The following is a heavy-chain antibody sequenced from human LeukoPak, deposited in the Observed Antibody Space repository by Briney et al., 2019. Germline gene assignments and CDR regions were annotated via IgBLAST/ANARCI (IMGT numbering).Heavy chain of an antibody. D-gene: IGHD4-17*01. CDR1: GGSISIYY. CDR3: ARGAPELRCFDI. CDR2: IYTSGST. V-gene: IGHV4-4*07. J-gene: IGHJ3*02. Sequence: SETLSLTCTVSGGSISIYYWGWLRQPAGKGREWMGRIYTSGSTNYNASLKTRVTMSVDTSKNQFSLKLSSVTAADTAVYYCARGAPELRCFDIWGQGTMVTVSS.